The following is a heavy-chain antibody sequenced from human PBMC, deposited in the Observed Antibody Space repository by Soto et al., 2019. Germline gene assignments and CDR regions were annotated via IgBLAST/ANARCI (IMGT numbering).Heavy chain of an antibody. Sequence: PGESRRLAWAASGFTFSSYAMGWVRQGPGKGLEWVAVVSSGGSTHYADSVRGRFTISRDNSKNTLYLQMNSLRAEDTAVSYCANFGTYVRFFDYYGMDVWGQGTTVTVSS. D-gene: IGHD3-10*02. CDR2: VSSGGST. CDR3: ANFGTYVRFFDYYGMDV. CDR1: GFTFSSYA. V-gene: IGHV3-23*01. J-gene: IGHJ6*02.